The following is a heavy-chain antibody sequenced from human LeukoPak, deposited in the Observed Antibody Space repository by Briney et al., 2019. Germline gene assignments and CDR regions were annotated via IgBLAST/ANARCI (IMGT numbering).Heavy chain of an antibody. D-gene: IGHD1-1*01. V-gene: IGHV3-21*01. CDR2: ISSSSSYI. CDR3: ARIHNLGILPHFDY. Sequence: GGSLRLSRAASGFTFSNYNMNWVRQAPGKGLEWVSYISSSSSYIYYADSVKGRFTISRDNAKNSLYLQMNSLRAEDTAVYYCARIHNLGILPHFDYWGQGRMVTVSS. J-gene: IGHJ4*02. CDR1: GFTFSNYN.